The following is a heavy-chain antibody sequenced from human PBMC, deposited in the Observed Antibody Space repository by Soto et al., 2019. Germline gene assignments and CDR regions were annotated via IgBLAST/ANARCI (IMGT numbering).Heavy chain of an antibody. CDR2: IKSKTDGGTT. CDR3: TTDSAYYGSGSYYNENWFDP. D-gene: IGHD3-10*01. J-gene: IGHJ5*02. V-gene: IGHV3-15*01. CDR1: GFTFSNAW. Sequence: PGGSLRLSCAASGFTFSNAWMSWVRQAPGKGLEWVGRIKSKTDGGTTDYAAPVKGRFTISRDDSKNTLYLQMNSLKTEDTAVYYCTTDSAYYGSGSYYNENWFDPWGQGTLVTV.